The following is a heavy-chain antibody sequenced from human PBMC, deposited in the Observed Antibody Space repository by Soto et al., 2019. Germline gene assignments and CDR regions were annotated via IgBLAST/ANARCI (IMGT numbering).Heavy chain of an antibody. CDR2: IYYSGST. CDR1: GGSISSGGYY. Sequence: QVQLQESGPGLVKPSQTLSLTCTVSGGSISSGGYYWSWIRQHPGEGLEWIGYIYYSGSTYYNPSLKSRVTISVDTSKNQFSLKLSSVTAADTAVYYCARGAHYSSPFRWFDPWGQGTLVTVSS. V-gene: IGHV4-31*03. CDR3: ARGAHYSSPFRWFDP. D-gene: IGHD6-13*01. J-gene: IGHJ5*02.